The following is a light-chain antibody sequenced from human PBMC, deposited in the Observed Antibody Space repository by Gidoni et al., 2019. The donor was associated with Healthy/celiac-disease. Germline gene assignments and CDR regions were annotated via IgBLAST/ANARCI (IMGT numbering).Light chain of an antibody. CDR3: QQGFT. J-gene: IGKJ3*01. Sequence: DIQMTQSPSSLSASVGDRVTITCQASQDISNYLNWYQQKPGKAPKLLIYDASNLETGVPSRFSGSGSGTDFTFTISSLQPEDIATYYCQQGFTFGPXTKVDIK. V-gene: IGKV1-33*01. CDR1: QDISNY. CDR2: DAS.